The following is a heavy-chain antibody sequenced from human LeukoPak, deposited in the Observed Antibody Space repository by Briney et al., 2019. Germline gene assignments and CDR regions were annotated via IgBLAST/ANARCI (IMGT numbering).Heavy chain of an antibody. Sequence: PGGSLRLSCAASGFTFNTYWISWVRRAPGKGLEWLANIKQDGSERYYADAVKGRFTISRDNAKNSLYLQMNSLRAEDTAVYYCARQTVAVAGKFDYWGQGTLVTVSS. CDR1: GFTFNTYW. V-gene: IGHV3-7*01. CDR3: ARQTVAVAGKFDY. D-gene: IGHD6-19*01. CDR2: IKQDGSER. J-gene: IGHJ4*02.